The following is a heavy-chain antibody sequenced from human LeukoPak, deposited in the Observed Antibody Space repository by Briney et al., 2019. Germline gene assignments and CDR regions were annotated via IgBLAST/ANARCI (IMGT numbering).Heavy chain of an antibody. CDR2: FDPEDGET. J-gene: IGHJ4*02. D-gene: IGHD2-2*01. CDR3: ATVLGGSAAAPLFVY. Sequence: GASVKVSCKVSGYTLTELSMHWVRQAPGKGLEWMGGFDPEDGETIYAQKFQGRVTMTEDTSTDTAYMELSSLRSEDTAVYYCATVLGGSAAAPLFVYWGQGTLVTVSS. CDR1: GYTLTELS. V-gene: IGHV1-24*01.